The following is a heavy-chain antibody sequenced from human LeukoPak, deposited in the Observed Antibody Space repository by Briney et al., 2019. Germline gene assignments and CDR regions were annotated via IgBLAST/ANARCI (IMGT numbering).Heavy chain of an antibody. J-gene: IGHJ4*02. D-gene: IGHD2-8*01. Sequence: PSETLSLTCAVYGGSFSGYYWSWIRQPPGKGLEWIGSVYYSGSTYYNPSLKSRVTISVDTFKNQFSLKLNSVTAADTAVYYCARHGVGNFPIDYWGQGTLVTVSS. CDR2: VYYSGST. V-gene: IGHV4-34*01. CDR3: ARHGVGNFPIDY. CDR1: GGSFSGYY.